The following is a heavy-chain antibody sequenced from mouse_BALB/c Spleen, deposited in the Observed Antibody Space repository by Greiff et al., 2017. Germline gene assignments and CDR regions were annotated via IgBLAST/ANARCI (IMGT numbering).Heavy chain of an antibody. CDR2: INPSTGYT. D-gene: IGHD2-1*01. J-gene: IGHJ2*01. CDR1: GYTFTSYW. Sequence: QVQLQQSGAELAKPGASVKMSCKASGYTFTSYWMHWVKQRPGQGLEWIGYINPSTGYTEYNQKFKDKATLTADKSSSTAYMQLSSLTSEDSAVYYCARSDGNYVGYFDYWGQGTTLTVSS. CDR3: ARSDGNYVGYFDY. V-gene: IGHV1-7*01.